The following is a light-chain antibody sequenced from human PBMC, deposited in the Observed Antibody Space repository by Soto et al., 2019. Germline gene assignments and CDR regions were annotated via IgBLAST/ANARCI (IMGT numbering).Light chain of an antibody. CDR2: KAS. Sequence: DIQMTQSPSTLSVSVGDRVSINCRASQSISAWLAWYQQKPGKAPRLLIYKASTLEIGVPSRFSGSGSGTEFTLTISSLQPDDVATYYCQQYNDYSWTFGQGTKV. V-gene: IGKV1-5*03. CDR1: QSISAW. J-gene: IGKJ1*01. CDR3: QQYNDYSWT.